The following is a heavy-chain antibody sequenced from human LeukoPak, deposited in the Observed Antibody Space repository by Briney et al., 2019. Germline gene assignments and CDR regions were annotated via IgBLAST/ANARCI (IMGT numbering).Heavy chain of an antibody. V-gene: IGHV4-38-2*02. CDR1: SLTCTDY. D-gene: IGHD3-22*01. Sequence: SLTCTDYWVWIRQTPGKGLEWIASVSHRGSTYYNPSLKSRVSISIDTSKNQFSLKMDSVTAADTAVYFCARGGSSTMIAGTDWGQGTLLTVSS. CDR3: ARGGSSTMIAGTD. CDR2: VSHRGST. J-gene: IGHJ4*02.